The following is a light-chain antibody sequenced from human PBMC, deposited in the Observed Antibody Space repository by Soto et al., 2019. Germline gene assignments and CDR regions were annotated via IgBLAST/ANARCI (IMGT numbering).Light chain of an antibody. CDR1: QSILSSSNNKNY. CDR2: WAS. Sequence: DIVMTQSPDSLTVSLGERATINCKSSQSILSSSNNKNYLVWYQQKPGQPPKVLINWASTRESGVPDRFSGSGSVAHFTLNIRSLQAEDVAVYYCQQYYSTPPTFGGGTKLEIK. J-gene: IGKJ4*01. V-gene: IGKV4-1*01. CDR3: QQYYSTPPT.